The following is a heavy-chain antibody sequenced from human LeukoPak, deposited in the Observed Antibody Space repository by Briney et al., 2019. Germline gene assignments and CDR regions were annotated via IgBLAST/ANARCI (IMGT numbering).Heavy chain of an antibody. J-gene: IGHJ4*02. CDR2: IYWNDDK. D-gene: IGHD3-10*01. CDR1: GFSLSTSGVG. Sequence: ESGPTLVNPTQTLTLICTFSGFSLSTSGVGVGWIRQPPGKALEWLALIYWNDDKRYSPSLKSRLTITKDTSKNQVVLTMTNVDPVDTATYYCGHSSHFYGLWAGVDYWGQGTLVTVSS. V-gene: IGHV2-5*01. CDR3: GHSSHFYGLWAGVDY.